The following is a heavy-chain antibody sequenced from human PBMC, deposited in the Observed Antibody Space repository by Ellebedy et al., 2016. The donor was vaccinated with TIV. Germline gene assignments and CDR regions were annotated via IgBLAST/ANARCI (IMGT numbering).Heavy chain of an antibody. J-gene: IGHJ4*02. D-gene: IGHD2-2*01. V-gene: IGHV1-3*01. Sequence: AASVKVSCKASGYTFTSYAMHWVRQAPGQRLEWMGWINAGNGNTKYSQKFQGRVTITRDTSASTAYMELSSLRSEDTAVYYCARDFHCTSNNCYERPSLYYFDSWGQGTLVTVSS. CDR2: INAGNGNT. CDR1: GYTFTSYA. CDR3: ARDFHCTSNNCYERPSLYYFDS.